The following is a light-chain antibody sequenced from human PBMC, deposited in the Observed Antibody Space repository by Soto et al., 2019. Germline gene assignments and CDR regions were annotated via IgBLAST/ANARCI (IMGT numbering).Light chain of an antibody. Sequence: QSALTQPASVSGSPGQSITISCTVTSGDVGNYNLVSWYQQHPGKAPHLMIYEVSKRPSGVSNRFSGSKSGNTASLTISGLQAEDEADYYCCAYAGGSVYVLFGGGTKLTVL. J-gene: IGLJ3*02. CDR3: CAYAGGSVYVL. V-gene: IGLV2-23*02. CDR1: SGDVGNYNL. CDR2: EVS.